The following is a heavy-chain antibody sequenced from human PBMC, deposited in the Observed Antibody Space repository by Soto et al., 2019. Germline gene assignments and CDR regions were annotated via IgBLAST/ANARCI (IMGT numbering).Heavy chain of an antibody. V-gene: IGHV4-34*01. J-gene: IGHJ4*02. CDR3: ARRYGGNFDY. D-gene: IGHD1-26*01. CDR1: GGSFSGYY. Sequence: SETLSLTCSVYGGSFSGYYWSWIRQPPGKGLEWIGEINHSGSTNYNPSLKSRVTISVDTSKNQFSLKLTSVTAADTAVYYCARRYGGNFDYWGQGTLVTVSS. CDR2: INHSGST.